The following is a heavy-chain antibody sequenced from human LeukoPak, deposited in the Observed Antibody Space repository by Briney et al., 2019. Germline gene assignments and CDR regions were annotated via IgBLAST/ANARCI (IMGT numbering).Heavy chain of an antibody. V-gene: IGHV4-39*01. J-gene: IGHJ6*02. D-gene: IGHD1-26*01. CDR1: GGSISSSSYY. Sequence: SETLSLTCTVSGGSISSSSYYWGWIRQPPGKGLEWIGSIYYSGSTYYNPSLKSRVTISVDTSKNQFSLKLSSVTAADTAVYYCGVGIYDYYYGMDVWGQGTTVTVSS. CDR3: GVGIYDYYYGMDV. CDR2: IYYSGST.